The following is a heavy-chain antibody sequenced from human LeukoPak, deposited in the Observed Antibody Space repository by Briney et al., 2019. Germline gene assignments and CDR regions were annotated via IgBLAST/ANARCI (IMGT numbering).Heavy chain of an antibody. CDR3: ARDDAFDI. V-gene: IGHV4-39*01. Sequence: PSETLSLTCNVSGDSISSSSYYWGWIRQPPGKGLEWIGTIYYSGSTYYNPSLKSRVTISVDTSKNQFSLKLSSVTAADTAVYYCARDDAFDIWGQGTMVTVSS. J-gene: IGHJ3*02. CDR2: IYYSGST. CDR1: GDSISSSSYY.